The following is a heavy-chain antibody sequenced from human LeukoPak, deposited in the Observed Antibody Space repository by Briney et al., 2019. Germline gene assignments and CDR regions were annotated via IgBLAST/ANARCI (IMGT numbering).Heavy chain of an antibody. J-gene: IGHJ2*01. CDR1: GGSISSYY. Sequence: PSETLSLTCTVSGGSISSYYWSWIRQSPGKGLEWIGYIYYSGSTNYNPSLKSRVTISVDTSKNQFSLKLSSVTAADTAVYYCAREGVPIFGVVIDWYFDLRGRGTLVTVSS. CDR2: IYYSGST. V-gene: IGHV4-59*01. D-gene: IGHD3-3*01. CDR3: AREGVPIFGVVIDWYFDL.